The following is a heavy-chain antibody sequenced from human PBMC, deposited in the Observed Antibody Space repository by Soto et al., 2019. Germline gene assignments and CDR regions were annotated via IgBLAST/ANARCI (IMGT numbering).Heavy chain of an antibody. Sequence: QVQLQESGPGLVKPSETLSLTCTVSGGSISSYYWSWIRQHPGKGLEWIGYIYYSGSTNYNPSLKSRVTISVDTSKNQFSLKLSSVTAADTDVYYCARGQRSDYYYYYYMDVWGKGTTVTVSS. D-gene: IGHD1-1*01. V-gene: IGHV4-59*01. CDR1: GGSISSYY. J-gene: IGHJ6*03. CDR2: IYYSGST. CDR3: ARGQRSDYYYYYYMDV.